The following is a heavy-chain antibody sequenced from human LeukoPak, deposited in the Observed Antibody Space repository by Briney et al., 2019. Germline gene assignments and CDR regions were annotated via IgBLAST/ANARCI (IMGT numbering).Heavy chain of an antibody. CDR3: ARAVLGYCSGGSCYSMRISLDY. J-gene: IGHJ4*02. D-gene: IGHD2-15*01. Sequence: SETLPLTCAVYGGFFSGYYWSWIRQPPGKGLEWIGEINHSGSTNYNPSLKSRVTISVDTSKNQFSLKLSSVTAADTAVYYCARAVLGYCSGGSCYSMRISLDYWGQGTLVTVSS. CDR2: INHSGST. V-gene: IGHV4-34*01. CDR1: GGFFSGYY.